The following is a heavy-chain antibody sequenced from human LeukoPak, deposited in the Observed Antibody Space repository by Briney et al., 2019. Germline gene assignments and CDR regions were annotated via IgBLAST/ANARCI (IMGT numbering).Heavy chain of an antibody. CDR3: ARQLLVAHYNYYMDV. V-gene: IGHV3-74*01. CDR2: IDTDGSIT. Sequence: GGSLRLSCAASGYTFSSYWMHWVRQAPGKGLVWVSRIDTDGSITSYADSVKGRFTISRDNSKNTLYLQMNSLRAEDTAVYYCARQLLVAHYNYYMDVWGKGTTLTVSS. J-gene: IGHJ6*03. D-gene: IGHD2-8*02. CDR1: GYTFSSYW.